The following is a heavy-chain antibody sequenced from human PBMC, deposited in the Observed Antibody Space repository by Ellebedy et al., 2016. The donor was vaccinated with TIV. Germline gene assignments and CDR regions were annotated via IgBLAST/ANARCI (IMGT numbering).Heavy chain of an antibody. CDR1: GGSINSYY. D-gene: IGHD3-3*01. CDR3: ATQSYYGFWSGYYRGDNDAFDI. V-gene: IGHV4-59*08. CDR2: IYYSGNT. J-gene: IGHJ3*02. Sequence: MPSETLSLTCTVSGGSINSYYWSWIRQPPGKGLEWIGNIYYSGNTNYNPSLKSRVTISVDTSKNHFSLKLSSVTAADTAVYYCATQSYYGFWSGYYRGDNDAFDIWGQGTMVTVSS.